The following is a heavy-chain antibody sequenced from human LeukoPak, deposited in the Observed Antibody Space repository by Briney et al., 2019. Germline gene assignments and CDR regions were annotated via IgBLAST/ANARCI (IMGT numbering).Heavy chain of an antibody. CDR3: AREGYDILTGGGDPSSFDY. J-gene: IGHJ4*02. CDR1: GGSISSYY. CDR2: IYYSGTT. D-gene: IGHD3-9*01. Sequence: SETLSLTCTVSGGSISSYYWSWIRQPPGKGLEWIGYIYYSGTTNYNPSLESRVTISVDTSKNQFSLKLTSVTPADTAVYYCAREGYDILTGGGDPSSFDYWGQGTLVTVSS. V-gene: IGHV4-59*01.